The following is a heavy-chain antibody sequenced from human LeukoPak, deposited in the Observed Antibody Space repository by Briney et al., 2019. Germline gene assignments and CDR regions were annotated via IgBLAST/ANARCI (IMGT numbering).Heavy chain of an antibody. CDR2: INSDGSST. D-gene: IGHD2-2*01. CDR1: GFTFSSYW. CDR3: AGGYCSSTSCYAPRVH. Sequence: GGSLRLSCAASGFTFSSYWMHWVRQAPGKGLVWVSRINSDGSSTTYADSVKGRFTISRDNAKNTLYLQMNSLRAEDTAVYYCAGGYCSSTSCYAPRVHWGQGTLVTVSS. V-gene: IGHV3-74*01. J-gene: IGHJ4*02.